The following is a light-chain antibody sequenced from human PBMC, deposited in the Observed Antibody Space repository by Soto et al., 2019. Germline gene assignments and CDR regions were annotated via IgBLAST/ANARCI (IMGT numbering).Light chain of an antibody. CDR2: AAY. V-gene: IGKV3-15*01. CDR1: QSVSSY. J-gene: IGKJ5*01. CDR3: QQYNSWPPIT. Sequence: EIVLTQPPATLSLSPGERATLSCRASQSVSSYLAWYQQKPGQAPRLLIYAAYTRATGIPARFSGSGSGTDFTLTISSLQSEDFAVYYCQQYNSWPPITLGQGTRLEIK.